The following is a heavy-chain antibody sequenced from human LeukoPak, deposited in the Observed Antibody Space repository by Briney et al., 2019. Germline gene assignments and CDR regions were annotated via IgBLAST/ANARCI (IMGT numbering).Heavy chain of an antibody. CDR2: MYYSGST. CDR1: GGSISSGDYY. V-gene: IGHV4-30-4*01. J-gene: IGHJ5*02. Sequence: PSQTLSLTCTVSGGSISSGDYYWSWIRPPPGKGLEWIAYMYYSGSTYYTPSLKSRVTMSEDTSKNQLSLKLRSVTAADTAVYYCARPYYYDSRIDPWGQGILVTVSS. CDR3: ARPYYYDSRIDP. D-gene: IGHD3-22*01.